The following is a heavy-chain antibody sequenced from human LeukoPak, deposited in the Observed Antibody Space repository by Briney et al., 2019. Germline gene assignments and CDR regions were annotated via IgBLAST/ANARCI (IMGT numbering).Heavy chain of an antibody. D-gene: IGHD6-13*01. CDR1: GGPISSGGYY. J-gene: IGHJ6*02. V-gene: IGHV4-30-2*01. CDR2: IYHSGST. CDR3: ARGGYSSSWGYYYYGMDV. Sequence: SETLSLTCTVSGGPISSGGYYWSWIRQPPGKGLEWIGYIYHSGSTYYNPSLKSRVTISVDRSKNQFSLKLSSVTAADTAVYYCARGGYSSSWGYYYYGMDVWGQGTTVTVSS.